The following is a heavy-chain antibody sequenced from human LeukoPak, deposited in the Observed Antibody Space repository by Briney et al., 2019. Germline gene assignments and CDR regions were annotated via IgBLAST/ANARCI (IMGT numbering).Heavy chain of an antibody. D-gene: IGHD6-19*01. J-gene: IGHJ4*02. CDR1: GFTVSSNY. CDR2: IYSGGST. V-gene: IGHV3-66*02. Sequence: HPGGSLRLSCAASGFTVSSNYMSWVRQAPGKGLEWVSVIYSGGSTYYADSVKGRFTISGDNSKNTLYLQMNSLRAEDTAVYYCARDRRHSSGWYGGFDYWGQGTLVTVSS. CDR3: ARDRRHSSGWYGGFDY.